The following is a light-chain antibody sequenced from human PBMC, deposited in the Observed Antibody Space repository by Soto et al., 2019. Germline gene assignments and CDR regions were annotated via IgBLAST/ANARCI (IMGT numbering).Light chain of an antibody. CDR2: AAS. CDR3: QKYDGCPKT. J-gene: IGKJ1*01. V-gene: IGKV1-27*01. Sequence: MTQPPASLSAKKGDIVTITCRASQGIGKYLAWYQQKAGKVPNLLIYAASTLQSGVPSRFSGSGSGTDFTLTISSLQPEDVAAYYCQKYDGCPKTFGQGTKGDIK. CDR1: QGIGKY.